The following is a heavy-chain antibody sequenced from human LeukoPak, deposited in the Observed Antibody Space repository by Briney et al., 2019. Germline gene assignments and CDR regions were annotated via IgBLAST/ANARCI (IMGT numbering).Heavy chain of an antibody. V-gene: IGHV3-30-3*02. D-gene: IGHD3-10*01. J-gene: IGHJ4*02. Sequence: GGSLRLSCAASGFTFSSYAMHWVRQAPGKGLEWVAVISYDGSNKYYADSVEGRFTISRDNSKNTLYLQMNSLRAEDTAVYYCAKRGDGFDYWGQGTLVTVSS. CDR3: AKRGDGFDY. CDR2: ISYDGSNK. CDR1: GFTFSSYA.